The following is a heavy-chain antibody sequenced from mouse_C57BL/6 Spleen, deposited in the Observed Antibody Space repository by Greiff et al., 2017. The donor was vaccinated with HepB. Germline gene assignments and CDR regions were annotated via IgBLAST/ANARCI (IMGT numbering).Heavy chain of an antibody. CDR2: IDPSDSYT. Sequence: VQLQQPGAELVKPGASVKLSCKASGYTFTSYWMQWVKQRPGQGLEWIGEIDPSDSYTNYNQKFKGKATLTVDTSSSTAYMQLSSLTSEDSAVYYCARGGYYDWGQGTLVTVSA. D-gene: IGHD1-1*01. J-gene: IGHJ3*01. V-gene: IGHV1-50*01. CDR3: ARGGYYD. CDR1: GYTFTSYW.